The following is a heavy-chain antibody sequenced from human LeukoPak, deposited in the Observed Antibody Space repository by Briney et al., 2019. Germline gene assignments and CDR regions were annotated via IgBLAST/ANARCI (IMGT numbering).Heavy chain of an antibody. Sequence: GASVKVSCKASGYTFTSYYLHWVRQAPGQGLEWMGIFNPSGGSTTYAQNLQGRVTMTRDTSKSTAYMELSSLRSEDTAVYYCARDRCSSTSCYTRNAYYYGMDVWGQGTTVTVSS. CDR3: ARDRCSSTSCYTRNAYYYGMDV. CDR2: FNPSGGST. V-gene: IGHV1-46*01. CDR1: GYTFTSYY. D-gene: IGHD2-2*02. J-gene: IGHJ6*02.